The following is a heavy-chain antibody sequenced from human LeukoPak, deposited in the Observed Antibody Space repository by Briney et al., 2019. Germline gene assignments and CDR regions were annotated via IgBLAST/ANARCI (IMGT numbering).Heavy chain of an antibody. CDR3: ARDHLGGSGGWSHYYYYGMDV. D-gene: IGHD6-19*01. V-gene: IGHV3-21*01. CDR2: ISSSSSYI. CDR1: GFTFSSYS. Sequence: GGSLRLSCAASGFTFSSYSMNWVRQAPGKGLEWVSSISSSSSYIYYADSVKGRFTISRDNAKNSLYLQMNSLRAEDTAVYYCARDHLGGSGGWSHYYYYGMDVWGQGTTVTVSS. J-gene: IGHJ6*02.